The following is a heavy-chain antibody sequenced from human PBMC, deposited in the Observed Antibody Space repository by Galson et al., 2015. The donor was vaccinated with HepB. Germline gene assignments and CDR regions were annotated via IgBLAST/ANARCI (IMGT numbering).Heavy chain of an antibody. J-gene: IGHJ4*02. CDR1: GFTFSSYA. CDR2: ISGSGGST. Sequence: SLRLSCAASGFTFSSYAMSWVRQAPGKGLEWVSAISGSGGSTYYADSVKGRFTISRDNSKNTLYLQMNSLRAEDTAVYYCAKVSLNSSGSYYGVDYWGQGTLVTVSS. CDR3: AKVSLNSSGSYYGVDY. D-gene: IGHD1-26*01. V-gene: IGHV3-23*01.